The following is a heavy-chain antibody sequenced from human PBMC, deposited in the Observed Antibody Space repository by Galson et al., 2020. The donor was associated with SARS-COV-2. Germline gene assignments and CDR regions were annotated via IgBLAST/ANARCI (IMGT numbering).Heavy chain of an antibody. D-gene: IGHD3-9*01. CDR3: ARQILTGYYSFYYFDF. V-gene: IGHV4-39*01. J-gene: IGHJ4*02. Sequence: SETLSLTCTVSGGSISSSNYYWGWVRQPPGEGLEWIGSIYYTESNYYNPSPTSRDTMSVDTSRNQFSLKLSSVTAADTAVYYCARQILTGYYSFYYFDFWGQGTLVTVSS. CDR2: IYYTESN. CDR1: GGSISSSNYY.